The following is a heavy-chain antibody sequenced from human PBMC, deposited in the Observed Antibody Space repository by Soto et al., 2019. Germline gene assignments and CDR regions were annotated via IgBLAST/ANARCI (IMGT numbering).Heavy chain of an antibody. CDR2: IYYSGST. J-gene: IGHJ6*02. CDR3: ARDRVVRGVMGYYYYGMDV. Sequence: QVQLQESGPGLVKPSQTLSLTCTVSGGSISSGDYYWSWIRQPPGKGLEWIGYIYYSGSTYYNPSLKSRVTISVDTSKNQFSLKLSSVTAADTAVYYCARDRVVRGVMGYYYYGMDVWGQGTTVTVSS. CDR1: GGSISSGDYY. V-gene: IGHV4-30-4*01. D-gene: IGHD3-10*01.